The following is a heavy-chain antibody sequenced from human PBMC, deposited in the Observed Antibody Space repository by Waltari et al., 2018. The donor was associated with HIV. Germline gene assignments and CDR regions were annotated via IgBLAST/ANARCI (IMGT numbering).Heavy chain of an antibody. D-gene: IGHD3-22*01. CDR3: ARGDYHDSSAYYNGMDV. Sequence: QVQLVESGGGVVQPGRSLRLSCAASGFTFSSFGMHWVRQAPGKGLEWVAVIWYDGSNKYYADSVKGRFTISRDNSKNTLYVQMNGLRAEDTAVYYCARGDYHDSSAYYNGMDVWGQGTTVTVSS. CDR1: GFTFSSFG. CDR2: IWYDGSNK. J-gene: IGHJ6*02. V-gene: IGHV3-33*01.